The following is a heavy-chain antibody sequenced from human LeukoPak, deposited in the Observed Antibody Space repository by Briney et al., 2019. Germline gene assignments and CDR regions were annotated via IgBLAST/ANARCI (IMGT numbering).Heavy chain of an antibody. CDR3: ARDTMVRGVKDAFDI. CDR1: GFTFSSKW. V-gene: IGHV3-7*01. D-gene: IGHD3-10*01. J-gene: IGHJ3*02. CDR2: IKHDGSEK. Sequence: GGSLRLSCAASGFTFSSKWMSWVRQAPGKGLEWVANIKHDGSEKYYVDSVKGRFTISRDNAKNSLYLQMNSLRAEDTAVYYCARDTMVRGVKDAFDIWGQGTMVTVSS.